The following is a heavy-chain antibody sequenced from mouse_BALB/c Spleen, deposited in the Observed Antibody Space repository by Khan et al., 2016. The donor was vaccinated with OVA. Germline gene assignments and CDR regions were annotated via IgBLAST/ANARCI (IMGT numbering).Heavy chain of an antibody. CDR2: IIYTGYT. V-gene: IGHV3-8*02. Sequence: VQLKESGPSLVKPSQTLSLTCSVTGDSIPTGYWNWIRKFPGNKLEYMGYIIYTGYTYYNPSLKSRISITRHTSNKQYYLQLNSVTDEDTATYYCSRSTYRYAFVYWGQGTLVTVSA. J-gene: IGHJ3*01. CDR1: GDSIPTGY. CDR3: SRSTYRYAFVY. D-gene: IGHD2-14*01.